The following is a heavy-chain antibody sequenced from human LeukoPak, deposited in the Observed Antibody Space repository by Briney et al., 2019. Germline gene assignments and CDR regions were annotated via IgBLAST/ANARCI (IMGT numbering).Heavy chain of an antibody. CDR3: ARPLGRYSPYYFDH. CDR1: GYSISTSYY. J-gene: IGHJ4*02. Sequence: SETLSLTCTVSGYSISTSYYWGWIRQPPGKALEWIGSVYHTGSTYYNPSLKTRLTIFFDTLTNQFSLRLTSVTAADTAMYFCARPLGRYSPYYFDHWGQGKLVTVSS. V-gene: IGHV4-38-2*02. D-gene: IGHD3-10*01. CDR2: VYHTGST.